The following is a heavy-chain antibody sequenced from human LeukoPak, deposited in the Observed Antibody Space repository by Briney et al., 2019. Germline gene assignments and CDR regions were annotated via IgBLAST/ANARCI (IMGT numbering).Heavy chain of an antibody. CDR2: ISGSDGST. J-gene: IGHJ6*04. CDR3: AELGITMIGGV. Sequence: GGSLRLSCAASGFTFSSYAMSWVRQAPGKGLEWVSSISGSDGSTYYADSVKGRFTISRDNSKNTLYLQMNSLRAEDTAVYYCAELGITMIGGVWGKGTTVTVSS. CDR1: GFTFSSYA. V-gene: IGHV3-23*01. D-gene: IGHD3-10*02.